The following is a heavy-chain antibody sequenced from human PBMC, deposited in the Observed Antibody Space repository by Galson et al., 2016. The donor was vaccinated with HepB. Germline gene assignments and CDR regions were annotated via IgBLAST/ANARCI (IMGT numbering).Heavy chain of an antibody. V-gene: IGHV5-51*01. CDR3: ARHAATVTTSDYYFDY. CDR2: IYPGDSDT. Sequence: QSGAEVKKPGESLKISCKGSGYSFTSYWIGWVRQMPGKGLEWMGIIYPGDSDTRYSPSFQGQVTIPADKSISTAYLQWSSLKASDTAMYYCARHAATVTTSDYYFDYWGQGTLVTVSS. CDR1: GYSFTSYW. D-gene: IGHD4-17*01. J-gene: IGHJ4*02.